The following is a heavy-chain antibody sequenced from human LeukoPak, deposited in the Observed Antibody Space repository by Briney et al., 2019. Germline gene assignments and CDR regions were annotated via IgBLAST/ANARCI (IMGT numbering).Heavy chain of an antibody. J-gene: IGHJ3*02. D-gene: IGHD2-2*02. CDR2: MNPNSGNT. V-gene: IGHV1-8*01. CDR3: ARMGLKYQLLYPDDAFDI. CDR1: GYTFTSYD. Sequence: ASVKVSCKASGYTFTSYDINWVRQATGQGLEWMGWMNPNSGNTGYAQKFQGRVTMTRNTSISTAHMELSSLRSEDTAVYYCARMGLKYQLLYPDDAFDIWGQGTMVTVAS.